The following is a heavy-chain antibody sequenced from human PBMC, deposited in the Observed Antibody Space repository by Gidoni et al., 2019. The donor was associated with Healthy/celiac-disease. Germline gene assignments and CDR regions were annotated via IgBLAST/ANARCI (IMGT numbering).Heavy chain of an antibody. CDR1: GFTFSSYS. CDR3: ARVPAASYGMDV. Sequence: EVQLVESGGGLVKPGGSLSLSCAASGFTFSSYSMNWVRQAPGKGLEWVSSISSSSSYIYYADSVKGRFTISRDNAKNSLYLQMNSLRAEDTAVYYCARVPAASYGMDVWGQGTTVTVSS. D-gene: IGHD2-2*01. J-gene: IGHJ6*02. CDR2: ISSSSSYI. V-gene: IGHV3-21*01.